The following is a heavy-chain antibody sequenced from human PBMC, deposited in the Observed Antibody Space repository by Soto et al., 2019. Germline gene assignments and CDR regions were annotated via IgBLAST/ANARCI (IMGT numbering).Heavy chain of an antibody. V-gene: IGHV3-11*06. CDR1: GFIFSDYY. Sequence: QVLLVESGGGLVKAGGSLRLSCAASGFIFSDYYMSWVRQTPEKGLEWISYISTRSTYTNYADSVKGRFTISRDNTKNSLYLQMDSLRVEDTAVYYCARDLAWKRGKVGRYYYGMDVWGQGTTVTVSS. CDR3: ARDLAWKRGKVGRYYYGMDV. D-gene: IGHD1-1*01. CDR2: ISTRSTYT. J-gene: IGHJ6*02.